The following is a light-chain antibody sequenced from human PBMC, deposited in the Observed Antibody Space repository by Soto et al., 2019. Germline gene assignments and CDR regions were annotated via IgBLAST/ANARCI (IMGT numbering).Light chain of an antibody. CDR3: QQYNSYSPLT. Sequence: DIQMTQSPSTLSASVGDRVTITCRASQSISSWLAWYQQKPGKAPKLLIYKASSLESGVPSRFSGSGSGTEFTLTISGLQHDDLATYYCQQYNSYSPLTFGGGTKVEIK. J-gene: IGKJ4*01. CDR2: KAS. V-gene: IGKV1-5*03. CDR1: QSISSW.